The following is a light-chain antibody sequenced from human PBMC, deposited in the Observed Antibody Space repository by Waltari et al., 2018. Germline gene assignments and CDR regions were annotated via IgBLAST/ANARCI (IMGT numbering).Light chain of an antibody. CDR1: QSISDY. CDR3: QQNYRTPPT. CDR2: AAT. Sequence: DIQVIQSPSSLSASVGDRVPITCRASQSISDYLNWFQVKPGRAPNLLIYAATGLQSGVPSRFNGSGSGAHFTLTISRLRPEDSASYFCQQNYRTPPTFGQGTKVEI. V-gene: IGKV1-39*01. J-gene: IGKJ1*01.